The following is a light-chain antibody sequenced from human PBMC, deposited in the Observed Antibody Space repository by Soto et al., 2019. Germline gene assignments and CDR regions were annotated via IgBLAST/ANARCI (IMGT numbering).Light chain of an antibody. J-gene: IGKJ1*01. CDR2: AAS. V-gene: IGKV1-17*01. CDR1: QDIGND. CDR3: LQHKSYPRA. Sequence: DIQMTQSPSSLSASVGDRVTITCRASQDIGNDLGWYQQKPGKAPKRLIYAASSLESGVPARFSGSGSGTEFTLAISSLQPEEFATYYCLQHKSYPRAFGQGTKVQI.